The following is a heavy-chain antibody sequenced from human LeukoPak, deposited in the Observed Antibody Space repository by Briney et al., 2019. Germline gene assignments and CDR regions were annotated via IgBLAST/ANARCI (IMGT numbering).Heavy chain of an antibody. J-gene: IGHJ4*02. CDR3: AREPQLGYYGSGSPLDY. V-gene: IGHV4-39*07. CDR1: GGSISSSRYY. CDR2: IYYSGST. Sequence: SETLSLTCTVSGGSISSSRYYWGWIRQPPGTGLEWIGSIYYSGSTYYNPSLKSRVTLSVDTSKNHFSLKVTSVTAADTAVYYCAREPQLGYYGSGSPLDYWGQGTLVTVSS. D-gene: IGHD3-10*01.